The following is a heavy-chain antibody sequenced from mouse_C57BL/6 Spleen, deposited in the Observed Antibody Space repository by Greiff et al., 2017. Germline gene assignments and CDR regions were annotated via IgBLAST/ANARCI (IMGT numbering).Heavy chain of an antibody. J-gene: IGHJ2*01. V-gene: IGHV3-6*01. D-gene: IGHD1-1*01. CDR1: GYSITSGYY. CDR3: ARGITTVEY. Sequence: EVQLQESGPGLVKPSQSLSLTCSVTGYSITSGYYWNWIRQFPGNKLEWMGYISYDGSNNYNPSLKNRISITRDTSKNQFFLKLNSVTTEDTATYYCARGITTVEYWGQSTTLTVSS. CDR2: ISYDGSN.